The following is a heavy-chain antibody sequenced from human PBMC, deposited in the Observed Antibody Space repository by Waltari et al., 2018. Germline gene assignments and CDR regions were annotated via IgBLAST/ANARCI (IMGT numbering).Heavy chain of an antibody. J-gene: IGHJ5*02. V-gene: IGHV4-31*01. CDR2: IYYSGST. CDR1: GGSISSGGYH. D-gene: IGHD3-9*01. CDR3: ARGASNYDILTGYTAYNWFDP. Sequence: QVQLQESGPGLVKPSQTLSLTCTVSGGSISSGGYHWSWIRKHPGKGLEWIGYIYYSGSTYYNPSLKSLVTISVDTSKNQFSLKLSSVTAADTAVYYCARGASNYDILTGYTAYNWFDPWGQGTLVTVSS.